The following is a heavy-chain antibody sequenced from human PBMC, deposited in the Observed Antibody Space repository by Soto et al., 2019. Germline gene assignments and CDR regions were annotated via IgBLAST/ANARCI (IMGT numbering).Heavy chain of an antibody. CDR2: IYYSGST. V-gene: IGHV4-39*01. CDR3: ARGTAREYSSSCFDY. CDR1: GGSISSSSYY. Sequence: SETLSLTCTVSGGSISSSSYYWGWIRQPPGKGLEWIGSIYYSGSTYYNPSLKSRVTISVDTSKNQFSLKLSSVTAADTAVYYCARGTAREYSSSCFDYWGQGTLVTVSS. J-gene: IGHJ4*02. D-gene: IGHD6-6*01.